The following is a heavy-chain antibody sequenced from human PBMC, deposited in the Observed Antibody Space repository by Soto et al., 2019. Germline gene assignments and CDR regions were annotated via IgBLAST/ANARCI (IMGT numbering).Heavy chain of an antibody. CDR1: GYTFTSYG. J-gene: IGHJ4*02. Sequence: ASVKVSCKASGYTFTSYGISWVRQAPGQGLEWMGWISAYNGNTNYAQKLQGRVTMTTDTSTSTAYMELRSLRSDDKAVYYCARDKCSGGSCYSGYWGQGTLVTVSS. CDR3: ARDKCSGGSCYSGY. D-gene: IGHD2-15*01. CDR2: ISAYNGNT. V-gene: IGHV1-18*01.